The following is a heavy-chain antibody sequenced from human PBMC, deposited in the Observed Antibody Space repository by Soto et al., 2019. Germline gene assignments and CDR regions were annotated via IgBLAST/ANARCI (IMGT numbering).Heavy chain of an antibody. Sequence: QITLKESGPTLVKPTQTLTLTCTLSGFSLSTSGVGVGGIRQSPGKALEWLAVIYWDDVKHYSPSLERRLTITKDTSESEVVLTVTNMDPVVTATYYCARKGSGDYALDYWGQGILVTVSS. CDR1: GFSLSTSGVG. V-gene: IGHV2-5*02. CDR3: ARKGSGDYALDY. CDR2: IYWDDVK. J-gene: IGHJ4*02. D-gene: IGHD4-17*01.